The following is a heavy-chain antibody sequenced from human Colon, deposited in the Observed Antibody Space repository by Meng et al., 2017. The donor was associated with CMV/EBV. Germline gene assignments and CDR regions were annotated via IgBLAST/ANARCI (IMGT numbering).Heavy chain of an antibody. V-gene: IGHV4-34*01. CDR2: INHSGST. D-gene: IGHD3-10*01. Sequence: LSLTCAVYGGSFSGYYWSWIRQPPGKGLEWIGEINHSGSTNYNPSLKSRVTISVDTSKNQFSLKLSSVTAADTAVYYCARGSGTLDYWGQGTLVTVSS. J-gene: IGHJ4*02. CDR3: ARGSGTLDY. CDR1: GGSFSGYY.